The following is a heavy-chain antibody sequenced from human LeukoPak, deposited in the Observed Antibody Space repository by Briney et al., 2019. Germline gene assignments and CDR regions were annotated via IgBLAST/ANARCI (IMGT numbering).Heavy chain of an antibody. CDR2: IYHSGST. J-gene: IGHJ5*02. CDR3: ARRERSRYYYGSGSYNWFDP. D-gene: IGHD3-10*01. V-gene: IGHV4-4*02. Sequence: SETLSLTCAVSGGSISSSNWWSWVRQPPGKGLEWIGEIYHSGSTNYNPSLKSRVTISVDTSKNQFSLKLSSVTAADTAVYYCARRERSRYYYGSGSYNWFDPWGQGTLVTVSS. CDR1: GGSISSSNW.